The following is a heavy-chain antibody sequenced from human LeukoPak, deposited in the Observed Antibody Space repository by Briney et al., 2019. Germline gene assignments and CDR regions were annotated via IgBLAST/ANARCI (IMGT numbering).Heavy chain of an antibody. Sequence: ASVKVSCKASGYTFTSYGISWVRQAPGQGLEWMGWISAYNGNTNYAQKFQGRVTITADKSTSTAYMELSSLRSEDTAVYYCARGGYYYYYGMDVWGQGTTVTVSS. CDR1: GYTFTSYG. J-gene: IGHJ6*02. CDR2: ISAYNGNT. CDR3: ARGGYYYYYGMDV. V-gene: IGHV1-18*01.